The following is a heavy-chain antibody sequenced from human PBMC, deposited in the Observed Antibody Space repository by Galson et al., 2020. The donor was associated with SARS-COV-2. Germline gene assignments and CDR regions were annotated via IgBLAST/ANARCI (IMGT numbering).Heavy chain of an antibody. CDR3: ARDEGIRGYNYGRLYYGMDV. CDR1: GFPFSTYS. CDR2: IITSISST. J-gene: IGHJ6*02. V-gene: IGHV3-21*01. D-gene: IGHD5-18*01. Sequence: NSGGSLRLSCAASGFPFSTYSMNWVRLAPGKGLEWVSSIITSISSTNYLNSVKGRFSISRDNPRNSLYLQMNSLRAEDTAVYYCARDEGIRGYNYGRLYYGMDVWGQGTTVTVSS.